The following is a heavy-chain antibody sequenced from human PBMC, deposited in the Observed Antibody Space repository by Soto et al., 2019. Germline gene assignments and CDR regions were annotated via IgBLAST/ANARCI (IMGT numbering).Heavy chain of an antibody. CDR3: AKDPPYDSSGYYFPFDY. Sequence: GGVRRRSWAASGFTFSSYAMSWVRQAPGKGLEWVSAISGSGGSTYYADSVKGRFTISRDNSKNTLYLQMNSLRAEDTAVYYCAKDPPYDSSGYYFPFDYWGQGTLVTVSS. V-gene: IGHV3-23*01. J-gene: IGHJ4*02. CDR1: GFTFSSYA. CDR2: ISGSGGST. D-gene: IGHD3-22*01.